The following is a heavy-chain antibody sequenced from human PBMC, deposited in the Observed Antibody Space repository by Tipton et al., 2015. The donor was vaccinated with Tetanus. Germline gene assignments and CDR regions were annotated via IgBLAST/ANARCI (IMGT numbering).Heavy chain of an antibody. J-gene: IGHJ4*02. V-gene: IGHV5-51*01. Sequence: VQLVQSGGEVKKPGESLKIPCKGSGYIFNNYWIGWVRQMPGKGLEWMGIIYPGDSDTRYSPSFQGQVTISVDKSISTAYLQWSSLKASDTSVFYCARAHCTDGVCNFDFWGQGALVTVAS. CDR2: IYPGDSDT. CDR1: GYIFNNYW. D-gene: IGHD2-8*01. CDR3: ARAHCTDGVCNFDF.